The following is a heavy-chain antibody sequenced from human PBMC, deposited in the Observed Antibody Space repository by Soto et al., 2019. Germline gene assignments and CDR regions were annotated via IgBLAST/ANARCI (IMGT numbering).Heavy chain of an antibody. Sequence: QVQLVESGGGVVQPGTSLRLCCAASGFIFSNYGMHWVRQAPGKGLEWVAVIWHDGRSKYYADSVKGRFTISRDNSKNTLYLQMNSPRTDDTAVYYCAGVDGTGYWDFDYWGQGTLVTVSS. CDR1: GFIFSNYG. V-gene: IGHV3-30*19. CDR3: AGVDGTGYWDFDY. D-gene: IGHD3-22*01. CDR2: IWHDGRSK. J-gene: IGHJ4*02.